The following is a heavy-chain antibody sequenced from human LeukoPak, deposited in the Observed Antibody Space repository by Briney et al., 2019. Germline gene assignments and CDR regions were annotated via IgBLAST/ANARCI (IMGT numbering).Heavy chain of an antibody. D-gene: IGHD6-6*01. CDR3: AREAGLVPALDY. CDR2: IYSGGST. CDR1: GFTVSSNY. Sequence: GGSLRLSCVVSGFTVSSNYMSSVRQAPGKGLEWVSVIYSGGSTYYADSVKGRFTISRDHSKNTLYLQINSLRAEDTAVYYCAREAGLVPALDYWGQGTLVTVSS. V-gene: IGHV3-66*02. J-gene: IGHJ4*02.